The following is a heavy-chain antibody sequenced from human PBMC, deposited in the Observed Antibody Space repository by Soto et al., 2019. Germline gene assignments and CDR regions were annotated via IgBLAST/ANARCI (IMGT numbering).Heavy chain of an antibody. Sequence: SETLSLTCAVYGGSFSGYYWSWIRQPPGKGLEWIGEINHSGSTNYNPSLKSRVTISVDTSKNQFSLKLSSVTAADTAVYYCARGRSYYVWGSYRYTGTSVAFDIWGQGTMVTVSS. D-gene: IGHD3-16*02. CDR2: INHSGST. CDR3: ARGRSYYVWGSYRYTGTSVAFDI. J-gene: IGHJ3*02. CDR1: GGSFSGYY. V-gene: IGHV4-34*01.